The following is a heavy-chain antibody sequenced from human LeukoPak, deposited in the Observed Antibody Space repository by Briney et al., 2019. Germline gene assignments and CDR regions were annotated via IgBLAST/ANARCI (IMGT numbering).Heavy chain of an antibody. CDR1: GGSIKSNNW. J-gene: IGHJ6*02. V-gene: IGHV4-4*02. CDR3: ARGLGSLYCSSTSCHVYYYYYYGMDV. D-gene: IGHD2-2*01. CDR2: IYHSGST. Sequence: TASETLSLTCAVSGGSIKSNNWWSWVRQPPGKGLEWIGEIYHSGSTNYNPSLESRVTISVDTSKNQFSLKLSSVTAADTAVYYCARGLGSLYCSSTSCHVYYYYYYGMDVWGQGTTVTVSS.